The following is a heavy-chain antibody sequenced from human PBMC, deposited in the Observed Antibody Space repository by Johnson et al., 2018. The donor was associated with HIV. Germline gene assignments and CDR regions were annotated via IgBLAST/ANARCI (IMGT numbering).Heavy chain of an antibody. V-gene: IGHV3-7*05. CDR1: GFTLSNHW. J-gene: IGHJ3*01. CDR2: VNQDGSAK. D-gene: IGHD3-22*01. CDR3: ARSGPREYYDHSLVPFDV. Sequence: VQLVESGGGVVQPGRSLRLSCAASGFTLSNHWMSWVRQAPGKGLEYVANVNQDGSAKFYVDSVKGRFTISRDNAKNSLYLQMNNVRAEDTALYFCARSGPREYYDHSLVPFDVWGQGTMVTVSS.